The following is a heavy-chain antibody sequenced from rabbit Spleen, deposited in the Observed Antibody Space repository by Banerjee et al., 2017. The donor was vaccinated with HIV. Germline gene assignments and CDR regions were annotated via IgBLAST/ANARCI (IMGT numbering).Heavy chain of an antibody. D-gene: IGHD8-1*01. J-gene: IGHJ6*01. CDR1: GFSFSSSYY. V-gene: IGHV1S40*01. Sequence: QSLEESGGDLVKPGASLTLTCTASGFSFSSSYYMCWVRQAPGKGLEWIACIYGASSGSTYYASWVNGRFTISKTLTTVTLKMTSLTVADTATYFCARDTGSSFSSYGMDLWGPGTLVTVS. CDR3: ARDTGSSFSSYGMDL. CDR2: IYGASSGST.